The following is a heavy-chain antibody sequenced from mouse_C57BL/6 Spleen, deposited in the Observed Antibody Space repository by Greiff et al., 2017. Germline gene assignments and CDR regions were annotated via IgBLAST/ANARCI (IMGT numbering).Heavy chain of an antibody. CDR3: ARGGGYDPFAY. D-gene: IGHD2-2*01. J-gene: IGHJ3*01. CDR2: ISDGGSYT. V-gene: IGHV5-4*01. CDR1: GFTFSSYA. Sequence: EVHLVESGGGLVKPGGSLKLSCAASGFTFSSYAMSWVRQTPEKRLEWVATISDGGSYTYYPDNVKGRFTISRDNAKNNLYLQMSHLKSEDTAMYYCARGGGYDPFAYWGQGTLVTVSA.